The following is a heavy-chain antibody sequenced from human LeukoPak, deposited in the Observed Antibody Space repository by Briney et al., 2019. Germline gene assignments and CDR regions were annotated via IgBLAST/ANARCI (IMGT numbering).Heavy chain of an antibody. Sequence: PGESLRISCRASGYDFTKYWSGWVRHLPGKDLELVALILPGDSQTRSIPSFQSHVTTSVYTSINTAYLQWSSLPVSDTRLYYWARQQNWAFLAFWGQGTLVAVSS. CDR3: ARQQNWAFLAF. CDR1: GYDFTKYW. CDR2: ILPGDSQT. D-gene: IGHD3-16*01. V-gene: IGHV5-51*01. J-gene: IGHJ4*02.